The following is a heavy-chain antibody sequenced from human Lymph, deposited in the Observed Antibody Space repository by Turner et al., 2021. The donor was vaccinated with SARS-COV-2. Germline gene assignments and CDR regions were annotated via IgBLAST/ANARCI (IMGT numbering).Heavy chain of an antibody. CDR2: IYYSGST. Sequence: QLQLQESSPRLVKPSATVSLTCTVSGGSISSSSYYWGWIRQPRGKGQEGIGSIYYSGSTYYNPCFKSRFTISVDTSKNQFSLKLCFVTAADTAVYSCARCREWLVHWYFDLWGRGTLVTVSS. J-gene: IGHJ2*01. CDR1: GGSISSSSYY. V-gene: IGHV4-39*01. CDR3: ARCREWLVHWYFDL. D-gene: IGHD6-19*01.